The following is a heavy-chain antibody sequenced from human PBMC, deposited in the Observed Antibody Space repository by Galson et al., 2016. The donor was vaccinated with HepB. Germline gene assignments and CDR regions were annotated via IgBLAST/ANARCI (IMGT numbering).Heavy chain of an antibody. CDR3: AKDHGGYSGFDY. V-gene: IGHV3-43*01. CDR2: ITGDRANA. J-gene: IGHJ4*02. CDR1: GFTFGTYT. D-gene: IGHD4-23*01. Sequence: SLRLSCAASGFTFGTYTMHWIRQAPGEGLQWVSLITGDRANAYYADSVMGRFTISRDKRKNSLYLQMNSLRTEDTALYYCAKDHGGYSGFDYWGQGTLVTVSS.